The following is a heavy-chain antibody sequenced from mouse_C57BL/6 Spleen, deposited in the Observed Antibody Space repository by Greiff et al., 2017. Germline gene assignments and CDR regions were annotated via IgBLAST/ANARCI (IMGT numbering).Heavy chain of an antibody. D-gene: IGHD3-2*02. CDR1: GFNIKDDY. CDR3: TTSSGYPFAY. Sequence: VHVKQSGAELVRPGASVKLSCTASGFNIKDDYMHWVKQRPEQGLEWIGWIDPENGDTEYASKFQGKATITADKSSNTAYLQLSSLTSEDTAVYYCTTSSGYPFAYWGQGTLVTVSA. V-gene: IGHV14-4*01. CDR2: IDPENGDT. J-gene: IGHJ3*01.